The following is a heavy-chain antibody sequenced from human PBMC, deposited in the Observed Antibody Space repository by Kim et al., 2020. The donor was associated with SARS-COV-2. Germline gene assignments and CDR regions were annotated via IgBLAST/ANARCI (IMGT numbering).Heavy chain of an antibody. J-gene: IGHJ6*03. CDR1: GGTFSRDA. Sequence: SVKVSCKTSGGTFSRDAISWVRQAPGQGLEWMGGIFPLLGTTNYAQEFEDRVTITADESTATAYMELGSLRSQDTAVYYCATLGPRDQDIVALPSSMFADSYFTYMDVWGTGTTVTVSS. CDR2: IFPLLGTT. CDR3: ATLGPRDQDIVALPSSMFADSYFTYMDV. D-gene: IGHD2-2*01. V-gene: IGHV1-69*13.